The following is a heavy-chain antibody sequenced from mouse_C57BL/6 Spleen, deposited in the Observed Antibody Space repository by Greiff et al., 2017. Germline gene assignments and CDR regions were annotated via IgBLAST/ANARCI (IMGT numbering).Heavy chain of an antibody. CDR2: INPSSGYT. Sequence: VKLMESGAELAKPGASVKLSCKASGYTFTSYWMHWVKQRPGQGLEWIGYINPSSGYTKYNQKFKDKATLTADKSSSTAYMQLSSLTYEDSAVYYCASRYDGYLYYFDYWGQGTTLTVSS. J-gene: IGHJ2*01. CDR3: ASRYDGYLYYFDY. V-gene: IGHV1-7*01. CDR1: GYTFTSYW. D-gene: IGHD2-3*01.